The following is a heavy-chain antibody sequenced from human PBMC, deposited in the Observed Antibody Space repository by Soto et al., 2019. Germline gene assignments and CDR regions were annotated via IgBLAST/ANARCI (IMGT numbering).Heavy chain of an antibody. D-gene: IGHD3-3*01. CDR2: ISGSGGST. J-gene: IGHJ6*03. CDR1: GFTFSSYA. V-gene: IGHV3-23*01. CDR3: AKDQNDFYYMDV. Sequence: EVQLLESGGGLVQPGGSLRLSCAASGFTFSSYAMSWVRQAPGKGLEWVSAISGSGGSTYYADSVKGRFTISRDNSKDTLYLQMNSLRAEDTAVYYCAKDQNDFYYMDVWGKGTTVTVSS.